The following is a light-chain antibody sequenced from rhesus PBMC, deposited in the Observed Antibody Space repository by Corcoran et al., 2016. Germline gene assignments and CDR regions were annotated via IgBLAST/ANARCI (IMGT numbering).Light chain of an antibody. CDR1: QGISRW. Sequence: DIQMTQSPSSLSASVGDRVTITSRASQGISRWLAWYQQKPWKAPKLLLYKASSLQSGVPSRCSGSGSGTDFPLTISSLQPEDFATYYCQQYNSAPMYSFGQGTKVEIK. J-gene: IGKJ2*01. CDR3: QQYNSAPMYS. CDR2: KAS. V-gene: IGKV1-21*01.